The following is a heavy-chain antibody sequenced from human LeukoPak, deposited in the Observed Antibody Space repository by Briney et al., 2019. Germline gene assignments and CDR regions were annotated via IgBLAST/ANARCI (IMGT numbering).Heavy chain of an antibody. D-gene: IGHD2-15*01. V-gene: IGHV5-51*01. CDR3: ARLIVVVVAATELDGMDV. Sequence: GESLKISCKGSGYSFTSYWIGWVRQMPGKGLEGMGIIYPGDSDTRYSPSFQGQVTISADKSISTAYLQWSSLKASDTAMYYCARLIVVVVAATELDGMDVWGQGTTVTVSS. CDR2: IYPGDSDT. CDR1: GYSFTSYW. J-gene: IGHJ6*02.